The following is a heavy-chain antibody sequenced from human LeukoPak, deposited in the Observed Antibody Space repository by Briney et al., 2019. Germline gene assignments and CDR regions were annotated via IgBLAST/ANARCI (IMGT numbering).Heavy chain of an antibody. Sequence: PSETLSLTCTVSGGSISSSSYYWGWIRQPPGKGLEWIGSIYYSGSTYYNPSLKSRVTISVDTSKNQFSLKLSSVTAADTAVYYCARGPAGYYDFWSGYSYYMDVWGKGTTVTVSS. J-gene: IGHJ6*03. CDR2: IYYSGST. D-gene: IGHD3-3*01. V-gene: IGHV4-39*01. CDR3: ARGPAGYYDFWSGYSYYMDV. CDR1: GGSISSSSYY.